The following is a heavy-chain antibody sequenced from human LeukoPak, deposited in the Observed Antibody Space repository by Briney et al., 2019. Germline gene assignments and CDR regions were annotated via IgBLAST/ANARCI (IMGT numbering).Heavy chain of an antibody. D-gene: IGHD5-12*01. CDR1: GFTFSSYS. CDR2: ISYDGSNK. J-gene: IGHJ6*03. CDR3: ARDVATTMWYYMDV. V-gene: IGHV3-30*03. Sequence: PGGSLRLSCAASGFTFSSYSMNWVRQAPGKGLEWVAVISYDGSNKYYADSVKGRFTISRDNSKNTLYLQMNSLRAEDTAVYYCARDVATTMWYYMDVWGKGTTVTVSS.